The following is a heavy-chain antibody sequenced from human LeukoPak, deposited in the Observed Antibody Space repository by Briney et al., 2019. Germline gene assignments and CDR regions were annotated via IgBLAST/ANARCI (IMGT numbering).Heavy chain of an antibody. CDR1: GFTFGDYA. J-gene: IGHJ5*02. Sequence: GGSLRLSCTASGFTFGDYAMSWVGQAPGKGLEGGGFVRSKAYGGTTECAASVKGRFTISRDDSKSIAYLQMNSLKTEDTAVYYCTRDDNWNDVGGSVGWFDPWGQGTLVTVSS. V-gene: IGHV3-49*04. CDR3: TRDDNWNDVGGSVGWFDP. CDR2: VRSKAYGGTT. D-gene: IGHD1-1*01.